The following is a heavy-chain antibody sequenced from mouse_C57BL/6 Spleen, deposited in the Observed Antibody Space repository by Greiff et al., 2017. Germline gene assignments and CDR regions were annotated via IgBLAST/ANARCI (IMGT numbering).Heavy chain of an antibody. Sequence: QVQLQQSGAELARPGASVKLSCKASGYTFTSYGISWVKQRTGQGLEWIGVIYPRSGNTYYNEKFKGKATLTADKSSSTAYMELRSLTSEDSAVYFCAKLLWPYAMDYWGQGTSVTVSS. CDR3: AKLLWPYAMDY. V-gene: IGHV1-81*01. CDR2: IYPRSGNT. J-gene: IGHJ4*01. CDR1: GYTFTSYG. D-gene: IGHD2-1*01.